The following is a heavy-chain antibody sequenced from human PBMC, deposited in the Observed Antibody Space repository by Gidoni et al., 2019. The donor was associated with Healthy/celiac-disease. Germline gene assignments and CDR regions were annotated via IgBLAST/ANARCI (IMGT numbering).Heavy chain of an antibody. V-gene: IGHV3-33*01. J-gene: IGHJ4*02. CDR3: ARDSADGYSYGSYMDY. CDR1: GFTFSSYG. Sequence: QVQLVESGGGVVQPGRSLRLSCAASGFTFSSYGMHWVRQAPGKGLEWVAVIWYDGSNKYYADSVKGRFTISRDNSKNTLYLQMNSLRAEDTAVYYCARDSADGYSYGSYMDYWGQGTLVTVSS. CDR2: IWYDGSNK. D-gene: IGHD5-18*01.